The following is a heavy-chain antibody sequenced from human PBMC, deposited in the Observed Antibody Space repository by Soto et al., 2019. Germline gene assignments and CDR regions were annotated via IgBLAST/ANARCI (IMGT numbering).Heavy chain of an antibody. CDR1: GFTFGSYS. V-gene: IGHV3-21*01. CDR3: ARDQPGYSYGYGLGY. CDR2: ISSSSSYI. Sequence: GGSLRLSFAASGFTFGSYSMNWVRQAPGKGLEWVSSISSSSSYIYYADSVKGRFTISRDNAKNSLYLQMNSLRAEDTAVYYCARDQPGYSYGYGLGYWGQGT. D-gene: IGHD5-18*01. J-gene: IGHJ4*02.